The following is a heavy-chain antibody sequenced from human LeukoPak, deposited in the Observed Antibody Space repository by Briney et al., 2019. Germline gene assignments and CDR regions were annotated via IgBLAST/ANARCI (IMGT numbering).Heavy chain of an antibody. CDR1: GYTFTGYH. CDR3: ARSGGASDFDF. Sequence: SVTVSRKASGYTFTGYHMHWVRQAPGQGLEWMGWINPNNGGTKYAQKFQDRVTMTRDMSISTAYMDLSRLRSDDTAVYYYARSGGASDFDFWAQGTLVTVSS. CDR2: INPNNGGT. V-gene: IGHV1-2*02. J-gene: IGHJ4*02. D-gene: IGHD1-26*01.